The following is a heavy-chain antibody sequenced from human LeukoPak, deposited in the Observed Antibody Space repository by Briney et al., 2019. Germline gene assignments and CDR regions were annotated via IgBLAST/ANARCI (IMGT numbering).Heavy chain of an antibody. CDR1: EFNFDHYA. D-gene: IGHD1-26*01. V-gene: IGHV3-9*01. CDR3: AKGLVGAHPFADAFDI. Sequence: HPGGSLRLSCAASEFNFDHYAMHWVRQAPGKGLEWVSSISWNSGSIGYADSMKGRFTISRDNAKNSLYLQMNSLRAEDTALYYCAKGLVGAHPFADAFDIWGQGTMVTVSS. CDR2: ISWNSGSI. J-gene: IGHJ3*02.